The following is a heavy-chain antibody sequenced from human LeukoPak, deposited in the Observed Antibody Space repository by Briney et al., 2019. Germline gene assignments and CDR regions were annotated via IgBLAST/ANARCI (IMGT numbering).Heavy chain of an antibody. CDR1: GFTFSSYA. D-gene: IGHD3-10*01. CDR2: ISSASSYI. Sequence: PGGSLRLSCAASGFTFSSYAMNWVRQAPGKGLEWVSSISSASSYIKYADSLEGRFTISRDNARNSLYLQMNSLRAEDTAVYYCARDYYGSGSYSSFDAFDIWGQGTMVIVSS. J-gene: IGHJ3*02. CDR3: ARDYYGSGSYSSFDAFDI. V-gene: IGHV3-21*01.